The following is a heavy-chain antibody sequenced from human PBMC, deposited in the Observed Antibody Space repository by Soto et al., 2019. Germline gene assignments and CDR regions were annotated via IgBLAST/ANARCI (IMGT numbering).Heavy chain of an antibody. CDR1: GGSISSYY. J-gene: IGHJ3*02. CDR2: IYYSGST. V-gene: IGHV4-59*08. Sequence: SETLSLTCTVSGGSISSYYWSWIRQPPGKGLEWIGYIYYSGSTNYNPSLKSRVTISVDTSKNQFSLKLSSVTAADTSLYYCARPTYYYDSSGYSAFDIWGQGTMVTVSS. D-gene: IGHD3-22*01. CDR3: ARPTYYYDSSGYSAFDI.